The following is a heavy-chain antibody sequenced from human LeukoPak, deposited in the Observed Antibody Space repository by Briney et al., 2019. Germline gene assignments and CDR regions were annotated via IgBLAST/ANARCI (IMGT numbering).Heavy chain of an antibody. CDR1: GGSISSGSYY. Sequence: SQTLSLTCTVSGGSISSGSYYWSWIRQPAGKGLEWIGRIYTSGSTNYNPSLKSRVTISVDTSKNQFSLKLSSVTAADTAVYYCARTFYYDSSGYYSDAFDIWGQGTMATVSS. J-gene: IGHJ3*02. CDR3: ARTFYYDSSGYYSDAFDI. V-gene: IGHV4-61*02. CDR2: IYTSGST. D-gene: IGHD3-22*01.